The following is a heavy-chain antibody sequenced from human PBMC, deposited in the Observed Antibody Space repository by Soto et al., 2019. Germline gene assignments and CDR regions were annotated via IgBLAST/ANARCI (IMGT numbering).Heavy chain of an antibody. CDR3: ARGGSVGYNSYDFDC. Sequence: SETLSLTCTVSGGSISSYYWSWIRQPPGKGLEWIGYIYYSGSTNYNPSLKSRVTISVDTSKNQFSLKLSSVTAADTAVYYCARGGSVGYNSYDFDCWGQGTLVTVSS. CDR2: IYYSGST. J-gene: IGHJ4*02. CDR1: GGSISSYY. D-gene: IGHD5-12*01. V-gene: IGHV4-59*08.